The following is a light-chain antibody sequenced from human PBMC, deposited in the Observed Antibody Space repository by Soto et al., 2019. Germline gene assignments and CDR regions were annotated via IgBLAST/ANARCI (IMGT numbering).Light chain of an antibody. CDR3: QQYGSSPRT. CDR2: GAS. CDR1: QSVSNTY. Sequence: EIVLTQSPGTLSLSPGERATLSCRASQSVSNTYLAWYQQTPGQAPRLLIYGASSRATGIPDRFSGSGSGTDFSLTISRVEPEDFAVYYCQQYGSSPRTFGQGTKVEIK. V-gene: IGKV3-20*01. J-gene: IGKJ1*01.